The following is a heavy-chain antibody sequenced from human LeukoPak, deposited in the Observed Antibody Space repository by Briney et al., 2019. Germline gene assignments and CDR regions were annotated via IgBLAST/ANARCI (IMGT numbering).Heavy chain of an antibody. Sequence: GGSLRLSCAASGFTFTTYWMHWVRQAPGKGLVWVSHINSDGSITSYADSVKGRITISRDNAKNTLYLQMNSLRAEDTAVYYCARDAVDTANAVWGQGTTVTVSS. CDR2: INSDGSIT. D-gene: IGHD5-18*01. CDR3: ARDAVDTANAV. CDR1: GFTFTTYW. J-gene: IGHJ6*02. V-gene: IGHV3-74*01.